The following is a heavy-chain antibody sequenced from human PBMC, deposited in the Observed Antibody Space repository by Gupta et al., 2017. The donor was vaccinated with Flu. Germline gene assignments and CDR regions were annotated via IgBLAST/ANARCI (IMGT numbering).Heavy chain of an antibody. J-gene: IGHJ4*02. Sequence: QVQLQQWGAGLLKPSETLSLTCAVYGGSFSGYYWGWIRQPPGKGLEWIGEINHSGSTNYKSSLMSRVTISVDTSKNQFSLRLTSVTAADTAIYYCAREQYRRSGPYFDYWGQGTPVTVSS. CDR3: AREQYRRSGPYFDY. CDR1: GGSFSGYY. CDR2: INHSGST. D-gene: IGHD5-12*01. V-gene: IGHV4-34*02.